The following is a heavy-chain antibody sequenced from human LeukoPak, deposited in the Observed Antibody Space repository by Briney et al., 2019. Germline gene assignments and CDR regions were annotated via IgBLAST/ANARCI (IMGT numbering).Heavy chain of an antibody. D-gene: IGHD2-15*01. CDR2: IRYDGSNK. Sequence: GGSLRLSCAASGFTFSSYGMHWVRQAPGKGLEWVAFIRYDGSNKYYADSVKGRFTISRDNSKNTLYLKMNSLRAEDTAVYYYAKDVIVVSSQGVYYYYYYYMDVWGKGTTVTVSS. J-gene: IGHJ6*03. V-gene: IGHV3-30*02. CDR3: AKDVIVVSSQGVYYYYYYYMDV. CDR1: GFTFSSYG.